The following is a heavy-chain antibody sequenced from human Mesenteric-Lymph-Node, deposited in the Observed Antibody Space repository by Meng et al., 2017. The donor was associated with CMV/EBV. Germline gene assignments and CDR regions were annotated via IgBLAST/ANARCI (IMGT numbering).Heavy chain of an antibody. Sequence: GESLKISCPASGFAFGDYTMSWVRQAPGKGLEWVGFITSKAYGGTTEYAASVKGRFIISRDDSKSIAYLQMNSLKTEDTAMYYCSTEVYCNSTTCYTSDYWGQGTLVTVSS. D-gene: IGHD2-2*02. V-gene: IGHV3-49*04. J-gene: IGHJ4*02. CDR3: STEVYCNSTTCYTSDY. CDR1: GFAFGDYT. CDR2: ITSKAYGGTT.